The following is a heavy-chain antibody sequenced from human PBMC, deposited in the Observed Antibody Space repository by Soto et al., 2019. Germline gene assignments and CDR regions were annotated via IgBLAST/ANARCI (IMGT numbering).Heavy chain of an antibody. CDR1: GGTFGSYA. V-gene: IGHV1-69*01. D-gene: IGHD6-19*01. CDR2: IITIFGGG. Sequence: QVRLLQSGAEVKKPGSSVKVSCKASGGTFGSYAVSWVRQSTGQWPEWLGEIITIFGGGIYPQNFRDRGTITADGSTSTAYMELRSLRYEATAGYYCARRDLSGCSWFDPWGQGTLVTVSS. J-gene: IGHJ5*02. CDR3: ARRDLSGCSWFDP.